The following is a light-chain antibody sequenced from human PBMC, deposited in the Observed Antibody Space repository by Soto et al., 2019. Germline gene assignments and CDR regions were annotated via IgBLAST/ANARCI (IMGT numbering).Light chain of an antibody. Sequence: FSPTQPSPRSGAAGGWLTLSSHATPRDFGSYDLVSWYQQHPGKAPKIMIYEVSKRPSGDSNRFSGSKSGNTASLTISGLQAEDEADYYCCSYAGGRSPYVFGTGTKVTVL. J-gene: IGLJ1*01. V-gene: IGLV2-23*02. CDR1: PRDFGSYDL. CDR3: CSYAGGRSPYV. CDR2: EVS.